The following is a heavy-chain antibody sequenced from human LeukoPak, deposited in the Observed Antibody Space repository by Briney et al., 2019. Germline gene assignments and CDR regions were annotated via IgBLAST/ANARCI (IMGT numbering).Heavy chain of an antibody. D-gene: IGHD5-24*01. CDR3: ARVEMATIILWGRAYGVLDY. Sequence: PSETLSLTCTVSGGSISSGSYYWSWIRQPAGKGLEWIGRIYTSGSTNYNPSLKSRVTISVDTSKNQFSLKLSSVTAADTAVYYCARVEMATIILWGRAYGVLDYWGQGTLVTVSS. CDR2: IYTSGST. CDR1: GGSISSGSYY. J-gene: IGHJ4*02. V-gene: IGHV4-61*02.